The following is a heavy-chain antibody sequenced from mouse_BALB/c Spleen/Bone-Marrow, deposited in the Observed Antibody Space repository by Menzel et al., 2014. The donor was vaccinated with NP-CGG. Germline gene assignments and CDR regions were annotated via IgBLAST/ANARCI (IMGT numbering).Heavy chain of an antibody. J-gene: IGHJ3*01. CDR2: IRLKSNNYAT. CDR1: GFTLSNYW. CDR3: TSMRRRGFAY. V-gene: IGHV6-6*02. D-gene: IGHD2-3*01. Sequence: EVRLMESGGGLVQPGGSMKLSCVASGFTLSNYWMNWVRQSPEKGLEWVAEIRLKSNNYATHYAESVKGRFTISRGDSKSSVYLQMNNLRAEDTGIYYCTSMRRRGFAYWGQGTLVTDSA.